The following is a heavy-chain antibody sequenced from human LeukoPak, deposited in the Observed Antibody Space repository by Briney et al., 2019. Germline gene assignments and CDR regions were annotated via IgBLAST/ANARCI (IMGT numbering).Heavy chain of an antibody. CDR2: IYYSGST. V-gene: IGHV4-61*01. CDR1: GGSVSSGSYY. D-gene: IGHD6-19*01. CDR3: AGGWYGFDY. J-gene: IGHJ4*02. Sequence: SETLSLTCTVSGGSVSSGSYYWSWIRQPPGKGLEWIGYIYYSGSTNYNPSLKSRVTISVDTSKNQFSLKLSSVTAADTAVYYCAGGWYGFDYWGQGTLVTVSS.